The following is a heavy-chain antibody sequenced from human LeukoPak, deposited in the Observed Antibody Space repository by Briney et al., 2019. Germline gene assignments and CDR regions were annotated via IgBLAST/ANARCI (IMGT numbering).Heavy chain of an antibody. CDR1: GFTFSSHA. J-gene: IGHJ4*02. CDR2: ISGIGVST. CDR3: ARGPGLTFDY. D-gene: IGHD2-8*01. Sequence: GGSLRLSCAASGFTFSSHAMSWVRQAPGKGLEWVSAISGIGVSTYYADSGNGRFTISRYNAKNSLYLQMNSLRAEDTAVYYCARGPGLTFDYWGQGTLVTVSS. V-gene: IGHV3-23*01.